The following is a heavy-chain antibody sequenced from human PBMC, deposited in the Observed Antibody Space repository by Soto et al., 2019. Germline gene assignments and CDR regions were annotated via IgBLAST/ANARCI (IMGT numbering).Heavy chain of an antibody. D-gene: IGHD6-13*01. V-gene: IGHV4-34*01. CDR2: INHSGST. CDR3: ARGQGWSSSWYDPGDYYYYYGMDV. Sequence: QVQLQQWGAGLLKPSETLSLTCAVYGGSFSGYYWSWIRQPPGKGLEWIGEINHSGSTNYNPSLKSRVNISVDTSKNQFSLQLRSVTAADTAVYYCARGQGWSSSWYDPGDYYYYYGMDVWGQGTTVTVSS. CDR1: GGSFSGYY. J-gene: IGHJ6*02.